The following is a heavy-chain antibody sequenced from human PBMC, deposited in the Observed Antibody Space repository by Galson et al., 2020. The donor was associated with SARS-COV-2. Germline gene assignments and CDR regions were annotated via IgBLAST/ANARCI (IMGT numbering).Heavy chain of an antibody. CDR1: GDSVSSDSAA. CDR3: ARDFQYSIDY. Sequence: SQTLSLTCAISGDSVSSDSAAWNWIRQSPSRGLEWLGRTYYRSKWYNDYVQSVESRITIKPDTSRNQFSLHLDSVTPEDTAIYYCARDFQYSIDYWGHGVLVTVSP. CDR2: TYYRSKWYN. V-gene: IGHV6-1*01. D-gene: IGHD6-13*01. J-gene: IGHJ4*01.